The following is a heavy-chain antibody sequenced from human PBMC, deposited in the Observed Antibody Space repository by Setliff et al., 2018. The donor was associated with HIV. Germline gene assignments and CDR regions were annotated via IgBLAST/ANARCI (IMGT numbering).Heavy chain of an antibody. V-gene: IGHV3-7*03. CDR2: VSPDGSRN. CDR3: ARVLLRTNAVYGVVSNRFDP. CDR1: GFTFSDFW. Sequence: GESLKISCAASGFTFSDFWMHWVRQAPGKGLEWVASVSPDGSRNYCVGSLKGRCTASRDNAKSSLYLQMNSLRAEDTAVYYCARVLLRTNAVYGVVSNRFDPWGQGTLVTVS. D-gene: IGHD2-8*01. J-gene: IGHJ5*02.